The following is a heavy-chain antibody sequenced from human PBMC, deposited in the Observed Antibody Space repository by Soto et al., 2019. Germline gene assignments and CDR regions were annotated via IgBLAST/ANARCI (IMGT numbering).Heavy chain of an antibody. J-gene: IGHJ6*02. Sequence: PGGSLRLSRAASGFTFSSYGMHWVRQAPGKGLEWLAVISHDGSNKYYADSVKGQFTISRDRSKNTLYLQMNSLRAEDTAVYYCARKYLPYYGSGSPYGMDVWGQGTTVTAP. CDR1: GFTFSSYG. D-gene: IGHD3-10*01. CDR2: ISHDGSNK. CDR3: ARKYLPYYGSGSPYGMDV. V-gene: IGHV3-30*03.